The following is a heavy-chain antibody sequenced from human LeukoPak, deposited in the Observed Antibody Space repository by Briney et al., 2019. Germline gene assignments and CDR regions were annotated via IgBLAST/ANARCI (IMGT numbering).Heavy chain of an antibody. D-gene: IGHD1-26*01. Sequence: PGGSLRLSCAASGFTFDDYAMHWVRQAPGKGLEWVSGISWNSGSIGYADSVKGRFTISRDNAKSSLYLQMNSLRAEDTALYYCAKNPSGSYWVLGYFDLWGRGTLVTVSS. CDR2: ISWNSGSI. J-gene: IGHJ2*01. V-gene: IGHV3-9*01. CDR1: GFTFDDYA. CDR3: AKNPSGSYWVLGYFDL.